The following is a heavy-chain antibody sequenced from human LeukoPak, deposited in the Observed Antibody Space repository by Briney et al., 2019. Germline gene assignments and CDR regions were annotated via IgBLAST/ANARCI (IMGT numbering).Heavy chain of an antibody. CDR1: GFIFTNYA. Sequence: GGSLRLSCAASGFIFTNYAMNGVRQAPGKGLEWVSAISGSGGSTYYADSVKGRFTISRDNSKNTLYLQMNGLRGEDTAVYYCTKSLTMWFGDSSGSDYWGQGTLVTVSS. D-gene: IGHD3-10*01. J-gene: IGHJ4*02. V-gene: IGHV3-23*01. CDR2: ISGSGGST. CDR3: TKSLTMWFGDSSGSDY.